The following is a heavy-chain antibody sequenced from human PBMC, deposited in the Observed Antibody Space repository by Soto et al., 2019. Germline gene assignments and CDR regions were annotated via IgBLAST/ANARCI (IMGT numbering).Heavy chain of an antibody. CDR2: ISYSGNT. CDR3: ARGKLLNWSGYYYFQP. CDR1: GDSVTSGDYY. D-gene: IGHD3-3*01. J-gene: IGHJ1*01. Sequence: TLSLTCSVSGDSVTSGDYYWTWVRQSPGKGLEWIGYISYSGNTAYNPSLSSRLTISLDTSKNHFSLKLHAATAADTAVYYCARGKLLNWSGYYYFQPRGQGPPGPVSS. V-gene: IGHV4-30-4*01.